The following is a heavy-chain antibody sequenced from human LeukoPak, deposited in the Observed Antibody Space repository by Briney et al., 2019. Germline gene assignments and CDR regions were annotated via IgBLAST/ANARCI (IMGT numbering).Heavy chain of an antibody. CDR2: ISSSGSNT. Sequence: PGGSLRLSCAASGFTFNNYAMNWVRQAPGKGLEWVSLISSSGSNTYYADSVKGRFTISRDKSENTVSLQMNSLRGEDTAVYYCAKDVRVGGGGMDVWGQGTPVTVSS. CDR3: AKDVRVGGGGMDV. J-gene: IGHJ6*02. V-gene: IGHV3-23*01. D-gene: IGHD1-26*01. CDR1: GFTFNNYA.